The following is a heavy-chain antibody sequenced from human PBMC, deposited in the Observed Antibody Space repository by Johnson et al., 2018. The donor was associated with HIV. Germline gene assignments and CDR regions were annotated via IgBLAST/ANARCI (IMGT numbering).Heavy chain of an antibody. D-gene: IGHD2-21*02. V-gene: IGHV3-20*04. CDR3: ARGGAYCGGDCNAFDI. Sequence: VQLVESGGGVVQPGGSLRLSCAASGFTFDDYGMSWVRQAPGKGLEWVSGINWNGGSTGYADSVKGRFTISRDNAKNSLYLQMNSLRAEDTAVYYCARGGAYCGGDCNAFDIWGQGTMVTVSS. CDR2: INWNGGST. CDR1: GFTFDDYG. J-gene: IGHJ3*02.